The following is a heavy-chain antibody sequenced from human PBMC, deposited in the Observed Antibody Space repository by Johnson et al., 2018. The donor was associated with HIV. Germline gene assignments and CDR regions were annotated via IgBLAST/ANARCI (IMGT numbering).Heavy chain of an antibody. Sequence: VQLVESGGGVVQSGRSLRLSCAASGFTFSSYDMHWVRQATGKGLEWVSAIGTAGDTYYPGSVKGRFTISRDNSKNTLYLQMNSLRAEDTAVYYCAKDKAVVTGFSRSDAFDIWGQGTMVTVSS. J-gene: IGHJ3*02. V-gene: IGHV3-13*01. CDR1: GFTFSSYD. D-gene: IGHD2-21*02. CDR2: IGTAGDT. CDR3: AKDKAVVTGFSRSDAFDI.